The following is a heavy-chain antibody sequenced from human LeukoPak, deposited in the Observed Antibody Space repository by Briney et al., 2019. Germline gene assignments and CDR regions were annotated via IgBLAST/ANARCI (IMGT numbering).Heavy chain of an antibody. CDR3: AKDNDCSSTSCHGYYYYYYMDV. CDR1: GFTFSSYG. CDR2: IRYDGSNK. V-gene: IGHV3-30*02. D-gene: IGHD2-2*01. J-gene: IGHJ6*03. Sequence: GGSLRLSCAASGFTFSSYGMHWVRQAPGKGLEWVAFIRYDGSNKYYADSVKGRFTISRDNSKNTLYLQMNSLRAEDTAVYYCAKDNDCSSTSCHGYYYYYYMDVWGKGTTVTVSS.